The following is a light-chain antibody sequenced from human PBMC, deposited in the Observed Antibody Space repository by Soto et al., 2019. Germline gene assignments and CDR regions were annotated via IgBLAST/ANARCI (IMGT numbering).Light chain of an antibody. CDR3: ATWDDSLDVHV. CDR2: GNN. CDR1: SSNIGSGYD. V-gene: IGLV1-40*01. J-gene: IGLJ1*01. Sequence: QSVLTQPPSVSGAPGQRVTISCTGSSSNIGSGYDVHWYQQFPGTAPKLLIYGNNNRPSGVPDRFSGSKSGTSASLAISGLQSEDEAHYYCATWDDSLDVHVFGTGTKLTVL.